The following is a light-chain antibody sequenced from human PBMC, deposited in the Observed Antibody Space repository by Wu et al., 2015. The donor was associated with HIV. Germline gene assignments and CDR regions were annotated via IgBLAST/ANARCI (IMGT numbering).Light chain of an antibody. Sequence: DIQMTQSPSSFSASVGDRVTITCQASHDISVFLNWYQQKPGKPPSLLIYHVSNLETGVPSRFSGNGSGTHFTFTISSLQPEDYATYYRQQFDDLPITFGGGTEVDIK. V-gene: IGKV1-33*01. CDR2: HVS. CDR3: QQFDDLPIT. J-gene: IGKJ4*01. CDR1: HDISVF.